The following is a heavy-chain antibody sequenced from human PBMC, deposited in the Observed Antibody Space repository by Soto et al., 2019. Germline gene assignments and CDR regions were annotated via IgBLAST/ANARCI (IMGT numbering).Heavy chain of an antibody. CDR1: GYTFTSYG. CDR3: ASGNTVTGYNYEGLDV. Sequence: QAELEQSGAEVKKPGASVKVSCKASGYTFTSYGITWVRQAPGLGLEWLGRISVYNGNTDYAQKFQGRVTMTTDTSTTTAYMELRSLGSDDTAMYYCASGNTVTGYNYEGLDVWGQGTTVTVSS. J-gene: IGHJ6*02. V-gene: IGHV1-18*01. D-gene: IGHD4-17*01. CDR2: ISVYNGNT.